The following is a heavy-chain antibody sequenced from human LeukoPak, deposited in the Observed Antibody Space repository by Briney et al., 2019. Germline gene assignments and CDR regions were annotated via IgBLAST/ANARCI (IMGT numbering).Heavy chain of an antibody. V-gene: IGHV4-4*07. CDR2: IYTSGST. CDR3: ARDSGRRFLEWLNRWNWFDP. CDR1: GGSISSYY. Sequence: SETLSLTCTVSGGSISSYYWSWIRQPAGKGLEWIGRIYTSGSTNYNPSLKSRVTMSVDTSKNQFSLKLSSVTAADTAVYYCARDSGRRFLEWLNRWNWFDPWGQGTLVTVSS. D-gene: IGHD3-3*01. J-gene: IGHJ5*02.